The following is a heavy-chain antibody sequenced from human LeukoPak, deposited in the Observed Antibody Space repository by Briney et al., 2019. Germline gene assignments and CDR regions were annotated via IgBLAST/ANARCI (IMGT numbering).Heavy chain of an antibody. Sequence: ASVKVSCKASGYTSTSYYMHWVRQAPGQGLEWMGIINPSGGSTSYAQKFQGRVTMTRDMSTSTDYMELSSLRSEDTAVYYCARDDSVEDTAWWFDPWGQGTLVTVSS. CDR2: INPSGGST. CDR1: GYTSTSYY. CDR3: ARDDSVEDTAWWFDP. J-gene: IGHJ5*02. V-gene: IGHV1-46*01. D-gene: IGHD4-23*01.